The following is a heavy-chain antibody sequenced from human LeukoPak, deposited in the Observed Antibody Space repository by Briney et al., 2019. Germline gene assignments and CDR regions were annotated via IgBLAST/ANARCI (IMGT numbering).Heavy chain of an antibody. Sequence: GGSLRLSCAASGLTFSSYEMNWVRQAPGKGLEWVSYISNGGSSIYYADSVKGRFSISRDNSKNTLYLQMNRLRPEDTAVYYCLATAGVFAYWGQGTLVAVSS. D-gene: IGHD2-15*01. CDR1: GLTFSSYE. CDR3: LATAGVFAY. J-gene: IGHJ4*02. V-gene: IGHV3-48*03. CDR2: ISNGGSSI.